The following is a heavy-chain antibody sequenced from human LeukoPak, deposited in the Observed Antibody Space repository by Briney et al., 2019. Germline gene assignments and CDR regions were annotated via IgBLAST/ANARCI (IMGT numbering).Heavy chain of an antibody. D-gene: IGHD2-15*01. CDR3: ARDNCSGGSCAIGY. V-gene: IGHV4-39*07. CDR2: IYYSGST. Sequence: PSETLSLTCTVSGGSISSSSYYWGWIRQPPGKGLEWIGSIYYSGSTYYNPSLKSRVTISVDTSKNQFSLKLSSVTAADTAVYYCARDNCSGGSCAIGYWGQGILVTVSS. CDR1: GGSISSSSYY. J-gene: IGHJ4*02.